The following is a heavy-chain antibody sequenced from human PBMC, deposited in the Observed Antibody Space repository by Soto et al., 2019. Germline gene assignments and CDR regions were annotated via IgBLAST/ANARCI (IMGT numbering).Heavy chain of an antibody. V-gene: IGHV4-30-4*01. Sequence: SETLSLTCTVSGGSISSGDYYWSWIRQPPGKGLEWIGYIYYSGSTYYNPSLKSRVTISVDTSKNQFSLKLSSVTAADTAVYYCARVRGVYCSSTSCYPKGYDYWGQGTLVTVSS. J-gene: IGHJ4*02. CDR2: IYYSGST. D-gene: IGHD2-2*01. CDR1: GGSISSGDYY. CDR3: ARVRGVYCSSTSCYPKGYDY.